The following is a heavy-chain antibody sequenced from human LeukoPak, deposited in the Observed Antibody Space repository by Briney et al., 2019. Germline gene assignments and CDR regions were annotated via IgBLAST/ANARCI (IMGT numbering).Heavy chain of an antibody. D-gene: IGHD5-24*01. Sequence: SETLSLTCAVSGGSISSSNWWSWVRQPPGKGLEWIGEIYHSGSTNYNPSLKSRVTISVDTSKNQFSLKLSSVTAADTAVYYCARRRRDGYNYRGYYFDYWGQGTLVTVSS. V-gene: IGHV4-4*02. CDR2: IYHSGST. CDR3: ARRRRDGYNYRGYYFDY. J-gene: IGHJ4*02. CDR1: GGSISSSNW.